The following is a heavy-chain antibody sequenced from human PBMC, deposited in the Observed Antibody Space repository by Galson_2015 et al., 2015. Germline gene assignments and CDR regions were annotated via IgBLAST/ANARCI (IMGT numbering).Heavy chain of an antibody. CDR1: GYNFPNFW. CDR3: ARRGHYRDSGDPTSPHAFDF. V-gene: IGHV5-51*01. Sequence: SGAEVKKPGESLKISCQGSGYNFPNFWIAWVRQMPGKGLEWMGIIYPGDSDTTYNPSLQGQVAISADKSIGTVYLQWSRLKVSDTAIYYCARRGHYRDSGDPTSPHAFDFWGQGTMVTVSS. J-gene: IGHJ3*01. CDR2: IYPGDSDT. D-gene: IGHD3-22*01.